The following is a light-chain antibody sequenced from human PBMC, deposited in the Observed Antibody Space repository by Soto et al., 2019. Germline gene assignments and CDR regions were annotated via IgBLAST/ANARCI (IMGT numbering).Light chain of an antibody. J-gene: IGKJ2*01. V-gene: IGKV3-15*01. CDR3: QQYNNCPHT. Sequence: EIVMTQSPATLSVSPGERATLSCRASQSVSSKLAWFQQKPGQAPSLLIYGVSTRATGVPVRFSGSGSGTEFTLTINSLQSEDFAVYYCQQYNNCPHTFGHGTKLEIK. CDR1: QSVSSK. CDR2: GVS.